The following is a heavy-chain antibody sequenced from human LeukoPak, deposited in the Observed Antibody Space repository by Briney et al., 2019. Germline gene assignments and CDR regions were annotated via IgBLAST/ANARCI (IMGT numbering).Heavy chain of an antibody. CDR1: GGSMSSGSYY. CDR3: ARVPRSYYYYYYMDV. J-gene: IGHJ6*03. Sequence: SQTLSLTCTVSGGSMSSGSYYCSWIRQPAGKGLEWIGRIYTSGSTNYNPSLKSRVTISVDTSKNQFTPKMSSLTVADTAVYYCARVPRSYYYYYYMDVWGKGTTVTVSS. V-gene: IGHV4-61*02. CDR2: IYTSGST.